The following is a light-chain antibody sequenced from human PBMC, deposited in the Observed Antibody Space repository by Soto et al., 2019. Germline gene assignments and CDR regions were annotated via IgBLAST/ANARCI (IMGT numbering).Light chain of an antibody. J-gene: IGLJ2*01. Sequence: QSVLTKPPSVSGAPGQRVTISCTGSSSNIGAGYDVHWYQQLPGTAPKLLMYGSSNRPSGVPDRFSGSKSGTSASLAITGLQAEDEADYYCQSYDSSVGGVAFGGGTKLTVL. V-gene: IGLV1-40*01. CDR1: SSNIGAGYD. CDR2: GSS. CDR3: QSYDSSVGGVA.